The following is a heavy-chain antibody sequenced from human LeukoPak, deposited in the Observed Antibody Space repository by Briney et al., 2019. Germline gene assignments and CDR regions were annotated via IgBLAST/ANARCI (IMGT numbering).Heavy chain of an antibody. D-gene: IGHD3-22*01. CDR2: ISGSGDNT. J-gene: IGHJ4*02. CDR1: GFTFSSYA. V-gene: IGHV3-23*01. Sequence: GGSLRLSCAASGFTFSSYAMSWVRQAPGKGLEWVSGISGSGDNTYYADSVKGRFTISRDNSKNTLYVQVNGLGTEDTAAYYCAKGSYYDSSGSFYLDYWGQGTLVTVSS. CDR3: AKGSYYDSSGSFYLDY.